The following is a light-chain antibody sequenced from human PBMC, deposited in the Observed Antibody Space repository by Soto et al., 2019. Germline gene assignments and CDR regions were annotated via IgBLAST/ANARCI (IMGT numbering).Light chain of an antibody. CDR3: QQSYSTPLT. V-gene: IGKV1-39*01. J-gene: IGKJ4*01. Sequence: DLQMTKSPSSLSASVGDRVTITCRARQSPSSYLNWYPQQPGKAPKLLIYATSSLQSGVPSKLSGSGSETDFTLTISSLQPEDFANYYCQQSYSTPLTFGGGTKVEIK. CDR1: QSPSSY. CDR2: ATS.